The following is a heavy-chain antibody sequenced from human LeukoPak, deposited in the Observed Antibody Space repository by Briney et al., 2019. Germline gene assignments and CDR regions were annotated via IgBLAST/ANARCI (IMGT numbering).Heavy chain of an antibody. CDR2: ISSSSSTI. CDR1: GFTFSSYS. CDR3: ARASYYDSSGYLAENFDY. D-gene: IGHD3-22*01. V-gene: IGHV3-48*02. Sequence: GGSLRLSCAASGFTFSSYSMNWVRQAPGKGLEWVSYISSSSSTIYYADSVKGRFTISRDNAKNSLYLQMNSLRDEDTAVYYCARASYYDSSGYLAENFDYWGQGTLVTVSS. J-gene: IGHJ4*02.